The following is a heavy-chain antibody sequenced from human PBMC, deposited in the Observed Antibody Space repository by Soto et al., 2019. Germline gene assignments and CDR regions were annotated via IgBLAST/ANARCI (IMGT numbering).Heavy chain of an antibody. J-gene: IGHJ5*02. Sequence: PGGSLRLSCAASGFTFGDHLMHWVRQAPGKGLEWVSRVISDGNTIDYADSVKGRFTVSRDNAKSTLYLQMNSLRAEDTAVYYCATAEVDHWGPGTLVTSPQ. V-gene: IGHV3-74*01. CDR2: VISDGNTI. CDR3: ATAEVDH. CDR1: GFTFGDHL.